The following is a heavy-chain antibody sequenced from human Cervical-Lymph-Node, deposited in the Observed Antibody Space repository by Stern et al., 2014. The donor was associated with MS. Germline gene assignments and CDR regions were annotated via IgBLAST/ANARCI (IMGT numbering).Heavy chain of an antibody. CDR2: IIPIIGTA. CDR3: ALGGFGHYFEY. CDR1: GGTFSSSD. D-gene: IGHD3-10*01. Sequence: QVQLVQSGAEVQKPGSSVKVSCRASGGTFSSSDISCVRQAPGQGLEWMGGIIPIIGTANYAQKDQGRVTITADESTSTAYMELSSLRSEDTAIYYCALGGFGHYFEYWGQGTLVTVSS. V-gene: IGHV1-69*01. J-gene: IGHJ4*02.